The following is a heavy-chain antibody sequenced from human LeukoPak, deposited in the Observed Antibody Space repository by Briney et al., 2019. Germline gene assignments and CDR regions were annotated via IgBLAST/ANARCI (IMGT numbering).Heavy chain of an antibody. D-gene: IGHD2-2*01. J-gene: IGHJ4*02. CDR1: GFTFSNYG. V-gene: IGHV3-23*01. Sequence: GGSLRLSCAASGFTFSNYGMSGVRQAPGKGLEWVSGISGSGDITYYADSVKGRFTISRDNSKNTLYLQMNSLRAEDTAIYYSARGYWTSASCYRCDYWGQGTLVTVSS. CDR2: ISGSGDIT. CDR3: ARGYWTSASCYRCDY.